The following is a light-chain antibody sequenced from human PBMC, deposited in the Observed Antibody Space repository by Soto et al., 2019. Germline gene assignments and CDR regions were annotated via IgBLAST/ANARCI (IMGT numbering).Light chain of an antibody. CDR1: QSVSGS. CDR2: GAS. CDR3: QQYKSWARFT. J-gene: IGKJ3*01. Sequence: EIVMTQSPATLSVSPGERATLSCRASQSVSGSLAWYQQKPGQAPRLLIYGASTRATDIPARFSGSGSGTEFTLTISSLQSEDFAVYYCQQYKSWARFTFGPGTKVEIK. V-gene: IGKV3-15*01.